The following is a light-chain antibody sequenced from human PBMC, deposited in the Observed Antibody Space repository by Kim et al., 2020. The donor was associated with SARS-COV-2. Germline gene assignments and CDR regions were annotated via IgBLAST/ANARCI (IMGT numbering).Light chain of an antibody. CDR2: DAS. J-gene: IGKJ4*01. V-gene: IGKV3-11*01. CDR1: QSVSSS. CDR3: QQHSNWLT. Sequence: SLSRGERATLSCRASQSVSSSLAWYQQKPGQAPRLLIYDASNRATGIPARFSGSGSGTDFTLTISSLEPEDFAVYYCQQHSNWLTVGGGTKVDIK.